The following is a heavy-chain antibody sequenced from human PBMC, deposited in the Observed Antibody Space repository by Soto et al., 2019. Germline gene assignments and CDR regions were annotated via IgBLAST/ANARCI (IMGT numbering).Heavy chain of an antibody. CDR1: GFSFRNYG. CDR2: IIGNGDTT. V-gene: IGHV3-23*01. J-gene: IGHJ4*02. CDR3: AKDYDYGDSLPFDY. D-gene: IGHD4-17*01. Sequence: EVQLLEAGGGLVQPGGSLRLSCAASGFSFRNYGMSWVRQAPGKGLEWLSAIIGNGDTTYYADSVRGRFTISRDNSKNTLYMHLNDLGAEDTAIYYWAKDYDYGDSLPFDYWGQGTLVPVSP.